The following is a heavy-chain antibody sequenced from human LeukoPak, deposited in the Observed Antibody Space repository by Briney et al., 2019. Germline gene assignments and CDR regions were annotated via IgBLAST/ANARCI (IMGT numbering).Heavy chain of an antibody. CDR1: GFTFSDYY. J-gene: IGHJ4*02. CDR2: ISSSGSTI. D-gene: IGHD3-22*01. V-gene: IGHV3-11*04. CDR3: VRPPGSSGYYYPFDY. Sequence: GGSLRLSCAASGFTFSDYYMSWIRQAPGKGLEWVSYISSSGSTIYYADSVKGRFTISRDNAKNSLYLQMNSLRAEDTAVYYCVRPPGSSGYYYPFDYWGQGTLVTVSS.